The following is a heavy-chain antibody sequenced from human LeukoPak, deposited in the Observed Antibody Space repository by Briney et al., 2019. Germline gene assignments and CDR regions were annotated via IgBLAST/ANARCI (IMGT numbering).Heavy chain of an antibody. Sequence: ASVKVSCEASGYTFTVYYMHWGSQAPGQGLEWMGWINPNSGGTNYAQKFQGRVTMTRDTSISTAYMELSRLRSDDTAVYYCARGGGYPRGFPVYWGQGTLVTVSS. V-gene: IGHV1-2*02. CDR1: GYTFTVYY. D-gene: IGHD1-26*01. CDR3: ARGGGYPRGFPVY. CDR2: INPNSGGT. J-gene: IGHJ4*02.